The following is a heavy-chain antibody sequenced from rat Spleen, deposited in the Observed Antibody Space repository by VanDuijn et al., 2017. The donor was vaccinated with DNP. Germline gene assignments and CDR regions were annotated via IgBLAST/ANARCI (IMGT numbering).Heavy chain of an antibody. Sequence: EVKLVESGGGLVQPGRSLKLSCAASGFNFNDYWMGWVRQAPTKGLEWVASISYEGTRANYGDSVKGRSVKGRFTISRDDARSTLYLQMDSLRPEETATYYCARSLKWGFYFDYWGQGVMVTVSS. CDR2: ISYEGTRA. J-gene: IGHJ2*01. V-gene: IGHV5-22*01. CDR3: ARSLKWGFYFDY. D-gene: IGHD1-1*01. CDR1: GFNFNDYW.